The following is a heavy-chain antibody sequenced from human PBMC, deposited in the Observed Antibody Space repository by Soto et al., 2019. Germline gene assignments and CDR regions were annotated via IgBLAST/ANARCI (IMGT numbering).Heavy chain of an antibody. Sequence: GGSLRLSCAASGFTFSSYGMHWVRQTPGKGLEWVAVISYDGSNKYYADSVKGRFTISRDNSKNTLYLQMNSLRAEDTAVYYCAIGRTELVTIFVVAVGRNYGMDVWGQGTTVTVSS. J-gene: IGHJ6*02. D-gene: IGHD3-3*01. CDR3: AIGRTELVTIFVVAVGRNYGMDV. V-gene: IGHV3-30*03. CDR1: GFTFSSYG. CDR2: ISYDGSNK.